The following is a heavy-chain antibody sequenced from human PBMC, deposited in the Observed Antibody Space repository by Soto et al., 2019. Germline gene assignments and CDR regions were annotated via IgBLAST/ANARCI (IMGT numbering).Heavy chain of an antibody. CDR1: GFTFSTYA. V-gene: IGHV3-23*01. D-gene: IGHD5-12*01. Sequence: EVQLLESGGGLVQPGGSLRLSCAASGFTFSTYAMGWVRQAPGKGLEWVSTIGGSGDTTYYVDSVKGRFTISRDRSKNTLYLQMNSLRAADTDVYYCAKTSGYPYYFDYWGQGTLVTVSS. CDR3: AKTSGYPYYFDY. J-gene: IGHJ4*02. CDR2: IGGSGDTT.